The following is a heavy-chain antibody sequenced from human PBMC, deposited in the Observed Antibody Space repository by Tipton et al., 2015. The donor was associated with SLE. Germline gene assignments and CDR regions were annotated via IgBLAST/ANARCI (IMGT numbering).Heavy chain of an antibody. D-gene: IGHD5-12*01. V-gene: IGHV4-61*09. CDR1: GGSISSGSYY. Sequence: TLSLTCTVSGGSISSGSYYWSWIRQPAGKGLEWIGHIYTSGSPNYNPSLKSRVTISVDTSKNQFSLKLSSVTAADTAVYYCASSVDIGATGGGGMDVWGQGTTVTVSS. CDR2: IYTSGSP. J-gene: IGHJ6*02. CDR3: ASSVDIGATGGGGMDV.